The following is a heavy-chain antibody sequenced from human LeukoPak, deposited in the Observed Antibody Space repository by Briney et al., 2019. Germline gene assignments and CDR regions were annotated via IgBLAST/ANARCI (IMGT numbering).Heavy chain of an antibody. CDR2: ISDSGGST. CDR1: GFSFSSYA. J-gene: IGHJ3*01. D-gene: IGHD2-8*01. V-gene: IGHV3-23*01. CDR3: AKGKINHNGAFDA. Sequence: PGGSLRLSCAASGFSFSSYAMSWVRQAPGKGLEWASGISDSGGSTFYADSVKGRFTISRDNSKKKLFLQVDSLRVEDTAVYYCAKGKINHNGAFDAWGQGTRVTVSS.